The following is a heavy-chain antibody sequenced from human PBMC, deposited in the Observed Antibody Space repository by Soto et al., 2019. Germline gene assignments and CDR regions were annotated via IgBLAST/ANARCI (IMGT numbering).Heavy chain of an antibody. J-gene: IGHJ4*02. V-gene: IGHV4-59*12. CDR3: AKDSGPHYFDTSGTPRVSDH. CDR1: GGSISSYY. D-gene: IGHD3-22*01. Sequence: SETLSLTCTVSGGSISSYYWSWIRQPPGKGLEWIGYIYYSGSTNYNPSLKSRVTISVDTSKNQFSLKLSSVTDADTAIYYCAKDSGPHYFDTSGTPRVSDHWGQGALVTVSS. CDR2: IYYSGST.